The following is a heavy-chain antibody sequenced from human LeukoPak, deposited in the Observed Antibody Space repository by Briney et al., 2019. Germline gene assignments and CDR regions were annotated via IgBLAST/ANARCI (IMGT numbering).Heavy chain of an antibody. V-gene: IGHV2-5*02. Sequence: SGPTLVKPTETLTLTCSFSGFALSTDGVGVGWIRQPPGKALEWLGVMYWDDDQRYSPSLSNRLTITQDASKNQVVLTMTNMVPVDTATYFCARLGGGYYYYIDVWGKGTTVTDSS. J-gene: IGHJ6*03. CDR1: GFALSTDGVG. D-gene: IGHD3-16*01. CDR2: MYWDDDQ. CDR3: ARLGGGYYYYIDV.